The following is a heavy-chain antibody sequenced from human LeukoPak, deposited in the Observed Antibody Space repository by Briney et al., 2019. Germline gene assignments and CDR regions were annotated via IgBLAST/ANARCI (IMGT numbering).Heavy chain of an antibody. V-gene: IGHV3-7*05. J-gene: IGHJ4*02. CDR2: MKHDGIEK. Sequence: GGSLRLSCVASGFSFGSYWMAWVRQAPGKGLEWVANMKHDGIEKYHVDSVKGRFTISRDNTKNSLYLHMSSLRVEDTAVYYCALRANFDYWGQGTLVTVSS. CDR3: ALRANFDY. CDR1: GFSFGSYW.